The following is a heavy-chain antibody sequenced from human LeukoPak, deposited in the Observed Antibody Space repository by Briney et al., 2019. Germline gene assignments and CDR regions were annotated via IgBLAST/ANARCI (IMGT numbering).Heavy chain of an antibody. J-gene: IGHJ4*02. CDR1: GFTFSSYS. D-gene: IGHD5-12*01. V-gene: IGHV3-21*01. CDR3: VRDSPSPIVATILGY. Sequence: GGSLRLSCAASGFTFSSYSMNWVRQAPGKGLEWVSSISTSSSYIYYADSVKGRFTISRDNAKNSLYLQMNSLRAEDTAVYYCVRDSPSPIVATILGYWGEGTLVTVSS. CDR2: ISTSSSYI.